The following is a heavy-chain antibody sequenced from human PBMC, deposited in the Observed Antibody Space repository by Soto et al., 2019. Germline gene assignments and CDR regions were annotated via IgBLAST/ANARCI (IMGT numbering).Heavy chain of an antibody. CDR1: GLIFSDYH. V-gene: IGHV3-72*01. Sequence: EVQLVESGGGLVQPGGSLRLSCAASGLIFSDYHMDWVRQAPGKGLEWVGRIRRKANSYTTEYAASVKGRFTISRDDSKNSPYLQMNSLKSEDTAAYYCAMFRGWSGGSSGMDVWVQGTTVTVSS. D-gene: IGHD6-19*01. CDR2: IRRKANSYTT. J-gene: IGHJ6*02. CDR3: AMFRGWSGGSSGMDV.